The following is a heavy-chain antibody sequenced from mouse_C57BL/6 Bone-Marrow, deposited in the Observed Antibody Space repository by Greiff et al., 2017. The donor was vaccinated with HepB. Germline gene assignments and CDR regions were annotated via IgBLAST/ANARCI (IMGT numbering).Heavy chain of an antibody. Sequence: VQLQQSVAELVRPGASVKLSCTASGFNIKNTYMHWVKQRPEQGLEWIGRLDPANGNTKYAPKFQGTATITAYTSSNTAYLQLSSLTSEDTAIYYCAKGATDSYWYFDVWGTGTTFTVSS. V-gene: IGHV14-3*01. CDR1: GFNIKNTY. J-gene: IGHJ1*03. CDR3: AKGATDSYWYFDV. D-gene: IGHD3-1*01. CDR2: LDPANGNT.